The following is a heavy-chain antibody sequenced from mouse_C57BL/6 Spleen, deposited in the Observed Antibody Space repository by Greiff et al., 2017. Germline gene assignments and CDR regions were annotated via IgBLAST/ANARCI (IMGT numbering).Heavy chain of an antibody. CDR2: IYPGDGDP. D-gene: IGHD2-12*01. CDR3: ARGYYTSAMDY. Sequence: QVQLQQSGAELVKPGASVKISCKASGYAFSSYWMNWVKQRPGKGLEWIGQIYPGDGDPNYNGKFKGKATLTADKSSSTAYMQLSSLTSEDSAVYFCARGYYTSAMDYWGQGTSVTVSS. J-gene: IGHJ4*01. CDR1: GYAFSSYW. V-gene: IGHV1-80*01.